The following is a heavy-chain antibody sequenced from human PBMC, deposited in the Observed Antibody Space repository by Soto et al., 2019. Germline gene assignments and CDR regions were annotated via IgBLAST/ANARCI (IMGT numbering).Heavy chain of an antibody. D-gene: IGHD1-26*01. V-gene: IGHV3-30-3*01. Sequence: QVQLVESGGGVVQPGRSLRLSCAASGFTFSNYIMHWVRQAPGKGLEWVAIILHDGNNKYYADSVKGRFTISRDNSKNALYLQMNSLRTEDTAIYYCARDDEGGSLCDLGYWGQGTLVTVSS. CDR1: GFTFSNYI. CDR3: ARDDEGGSLCDLGY. CDR2: ILHDGNNK. J-gene: IGHJ4*02.